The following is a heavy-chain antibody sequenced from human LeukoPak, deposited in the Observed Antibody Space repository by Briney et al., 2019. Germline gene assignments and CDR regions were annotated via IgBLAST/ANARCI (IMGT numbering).Heavy chain of an antibody. CDR2: FHPIDR. V-gene: IGHV4-4*07. CDR1: GDSITSYY. CDR3: ARGPGLATSEAFDL. J-gene: IGHJ3*01. Sequence: PSETLSLTCIVSGDSITSYYWSWIRQPAGKGVEWIGRFHPIDRGYSPSLKSRVTMSLDTSKNYFSLRLSSVTAADTAVYYCARGPGLATSEAFDLWGQGTMVTVSS.